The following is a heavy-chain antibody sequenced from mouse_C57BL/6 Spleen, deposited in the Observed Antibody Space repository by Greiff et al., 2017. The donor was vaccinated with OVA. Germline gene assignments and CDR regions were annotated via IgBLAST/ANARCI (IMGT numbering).Heavy chain of an antibody. CDR1: GYAFSSSW. Sequence: QVQLKESGPELVKPGASVKISCKASGYAFSSSWMNWVKQRPGKGLEWIGRIYPGDGDTNYNGKFKGKATLTADKSSSTAYMQLSSLTSEDSAVYFCARSEGWLLQYAMDYWGQGTSVTVSS. V-gene: IGHV1-82*01. CDR2: IYPGDGDT. J-gene: IGHJ4*01. CDR3: ARSEGWLLQYAMDY. D-gene: IGHD2-3*01.